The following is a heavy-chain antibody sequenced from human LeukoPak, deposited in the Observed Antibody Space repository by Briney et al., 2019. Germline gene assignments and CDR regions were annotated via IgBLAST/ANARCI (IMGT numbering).Heavy chain of an antibody. CDR1: GFTFSSCA. Sequence: GGSLRLSCAASGFTFSSCAMSWVRQAPGKGLEWVSGIISTGGSTYYADSVKGRFTISRDNSKSTLSLQMDSLRAEDTAVYYCAKGYSNGWRTYFDYWGQGTLVTVSS. V-gene: IGHV3-23*01. CDR3: AKGYSNGWRTYFDY. D-gene: IGHD6-19*01. CDR2: IISTGGST. J-gene: IGHJ4*02.